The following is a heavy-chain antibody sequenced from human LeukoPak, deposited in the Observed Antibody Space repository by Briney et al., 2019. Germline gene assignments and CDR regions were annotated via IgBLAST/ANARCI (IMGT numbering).Heavy chain of an antibody. Sequence: SETLSLTCTVSGGSISSGYYYWSWIPQPPGKGLEWIRYIYYSGSTYYNLSLKSRVTISVDTSKTQFSRTLSSVTAADTAVYYCARGRNGSSGYYYARYWGQGTLVTVSS. V-gene: IGHV4-30-4*01. CDR2: IYYSGST. CDR1: GGSISSGYYY. D-gene: IGHD3-22*01. J-gene: IGHJ4*02. CDR3: ARGRNGSSGYYYARY.